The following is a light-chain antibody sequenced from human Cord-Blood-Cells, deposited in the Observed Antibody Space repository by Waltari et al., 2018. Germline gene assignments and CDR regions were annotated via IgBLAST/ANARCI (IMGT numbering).Light chain of an antibody. V-gene: IGKV1D-13*01. J-gene: IGKJ1*01. CDR2: DAS. CDR1: QGISSA. CDR3: QQFNNYLWT. Sequence: AIQLTQSPSSLSASVGDRVTITCRASQGISSALAWYQQKPGKAPKLLIYDASSLESGVPSRFSGSGSGTDSTLTISSLQPEDFATYYCQQFNNYLWTFGQGTKVEIK.